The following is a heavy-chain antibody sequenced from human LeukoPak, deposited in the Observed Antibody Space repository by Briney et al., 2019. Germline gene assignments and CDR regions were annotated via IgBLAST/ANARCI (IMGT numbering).Heavy chain of an antibody. CDR2: IYYSGST. D-gene: IGHD3-22*01. CDR3: AGPLLTYYSDSSGYS. V-gene: IGHV4-39*01. Sequence: SETLSLTCTVSGGSISSSTYYWGWIRQPPGKGLEWIGIIYYSGSTYYNPSLKSRVTISIDTSKNQCSLKLSSVTAADTAVYYCAGPLLTYYSDSSGYSWGQGTLVTVSS. CDR1: GGSISSSTYY. J-gene: IGHJ4*02.